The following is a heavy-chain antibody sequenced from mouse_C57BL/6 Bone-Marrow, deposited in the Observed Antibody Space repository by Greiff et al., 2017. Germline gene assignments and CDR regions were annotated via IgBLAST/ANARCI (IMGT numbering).Heavy chain of an antibody. CDR2: ISYSGST. J-gene: IGHJ1*03. D-gene: IGHD1-1*01. CDR1: GYSITSDY. CDR3: ARCIHYYGSSLSYWYFDV. V-gene: IGHV3-8*01. Sequence: EVMLVESGPGLAKPSQTLSLTCSVTGYSITSDYWNWIRKFPGNKLEYMGYISYSGSTYYNPSLKSRISITRDTSKNQYYLQLNSVTTEDTATYYCARCIHYYGSSLSYWYFDVWGTGTTVTVSS.